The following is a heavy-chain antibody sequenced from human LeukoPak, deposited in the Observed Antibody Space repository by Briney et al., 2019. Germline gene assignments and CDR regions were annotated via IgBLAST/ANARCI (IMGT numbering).Heavy chain of an antibody. Sequence: GXSXXLSXAXXGFTFSSYAXSWVRQATGKGXXXGAAISGSGGSTYYADYVKGRFTIYRDNAKNTMYMKMNRLRGEDTAVYYCAKDLSPLTATTYYFDYWGQGTLVTVSS. CDR1: GFTFSSYA. D-gene: IGHD2-21*02. CDR3: AKDLSPLTATTYYFDY. CDR2: ISGSGGST. J-gene: IGHJ4*02. V-gene: IGHV3-23*01.